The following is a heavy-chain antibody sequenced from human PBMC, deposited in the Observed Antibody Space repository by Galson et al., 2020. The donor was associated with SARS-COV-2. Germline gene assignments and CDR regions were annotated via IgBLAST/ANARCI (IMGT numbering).Heavy chain of an antibody. V-gene: IGHV3-15*01. D-gene: IGHD2-2*01. CDR3: TTARGIPAANSYYYYGMDV. J-gene: IGHJ6*02. CDR1: GFTFSNAW. CDR2: IKSKTDGGTT. Sequence: GSLRLSCAASGFTFSNAWMSWVRQAPGKGLVWVGRIKSKTDGGTTDYAAPVKGRFTISRDDSKNTLYLQMNSLKTEDTAVYYCTTARGIPAANSYYYYGMDVWGQGTTVTVSS.